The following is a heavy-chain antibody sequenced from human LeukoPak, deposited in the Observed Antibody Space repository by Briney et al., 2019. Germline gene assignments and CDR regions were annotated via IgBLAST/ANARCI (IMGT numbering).Heavy chain of an antibody. CDR2: IKGDGHEK. D-gene: IGHD3-10*01. V-gene: IGHV3-7*03. CDR3: AKEDRVYGSGKNNWFDP. Sequence: GGSLRLSCAASGFSFSRYWMNWVRQAPGKGLEWVANIKGDGHEKNYVDSVKGRFSISRDNARNSLYLQMDSLRAEDTAVYFCAKEDRVYGSGKNNWFDPWGQGTLVTVSS. CDR1: GFSFSRYW. J-gene: IGHJ5*02.